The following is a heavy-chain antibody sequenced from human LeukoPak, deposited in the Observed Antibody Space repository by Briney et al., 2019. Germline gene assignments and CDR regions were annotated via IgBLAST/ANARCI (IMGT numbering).Heavy chain of an antibody. D-gene: IGHD6-19*01. CDR1: EFTFSSYG. Sequence: PGGSLRLSSAASEFTFSSYGMHWVRQAPGKGLEWVALISYDGSNKYYADSVKGRFTISRDNSKNTLYLQMNSLRAEDTAVHYCAKDAIPKQCRGYYFDYWGQGTLVTVSS. CDR3: AKDAIPKQCRGYYFDY. V-gene: IGHV3-30*18. CDR2: ISYDGSNK. J-gene: IGHJ4*02.